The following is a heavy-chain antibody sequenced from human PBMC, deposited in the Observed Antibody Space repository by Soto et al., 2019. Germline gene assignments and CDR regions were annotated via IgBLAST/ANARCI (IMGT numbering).Heavy chain of an antibody. J-gene: IGHJ5*02. Sequence: SETLSLTCTVSGGSISSYYWSWIRQPPGKGLEWIGYIYYSGSTNYNPSLKSRVTISVDTSKNQFSLKLSSVTAADTAVYYCARAGGGSSWYLGDNWFDPWGQGTLVTVSS. CDR1: GGSISSYY. CDR2: IYYSGST. V-gene: IGHV4-59*01. CDR3: ARAGGGSSWYLGDNWFDP. D-gene: IGHD6-13*01.